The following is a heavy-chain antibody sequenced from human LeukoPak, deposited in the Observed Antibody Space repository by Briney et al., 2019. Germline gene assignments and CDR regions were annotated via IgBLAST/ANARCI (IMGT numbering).Heavy chain of an antibody. CDR2: INHSGST. CDR1: GGSFSGYY. V-gene: IGHV4-34*01. J-gene: IGHJ4*02. Sequence: PSETLSLTCAVYGGSFSGYYWSWIRQPPGKGLEWIGEINHSGSTNYNPSLKSRVTISVDTSKNQFSLKLSSVTAADTAVYYCARGYYCSSTSRYLDYWGQGTLVTVSS. CDR3: ARGYYCSSTSRYLDY. D-gene: IGHD2-2*01.